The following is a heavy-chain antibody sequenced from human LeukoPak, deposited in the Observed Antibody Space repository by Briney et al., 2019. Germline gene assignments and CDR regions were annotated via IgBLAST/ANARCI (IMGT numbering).Heavy chain of an antibody. CDR3: ARGGGSGSYWHNWFDP. D-gene: IGHD3-10*01. Sequence: ASVKVPCKASGYTFTSYGISWVRQAPGQGLEWMGWISAYNGNTNYAQKLQGRVTMTTDSSTSTAYMELRSLRSDDTAVYYCARGGGSGSYWHNWFDPWGQGTLVTVSS. CDR1: GYTFTSYG. CDR2: ISAYNGNT. V-gene: IGHV1-18*01. J-gene: IGHJ5*02.